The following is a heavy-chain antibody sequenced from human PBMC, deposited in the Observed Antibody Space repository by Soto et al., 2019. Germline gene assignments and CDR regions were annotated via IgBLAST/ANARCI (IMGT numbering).Heavy chain of an antibody. D-gene: IGHD3-16*01. CDR3: ARIGGTHLN. CDR2: ISSSGATI. Sequence: GGSLRLSCAASGFIFSSYEMNWVRQVPGKGLEWVSYISSSGATIQYADSVKGRFTISRDSAKNSVYLQIHSLRVEDTAVYYCARIGGTHLNWGRGTLVTVSS. J-gene: IGHJ4*02. CDR1: GFIFSSYE. V-gene: IGHV3-48*03.